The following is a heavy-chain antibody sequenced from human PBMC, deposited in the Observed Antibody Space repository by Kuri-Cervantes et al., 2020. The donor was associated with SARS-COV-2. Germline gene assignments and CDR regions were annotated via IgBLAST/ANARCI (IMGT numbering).Heavy chain of an antibody. CDR3: ARGKRMVRYSTTLLGHDSYYYYMDV. V-gene: IGHV3-7*01. J-gene: IGHJ6*03. CDR2: IKQDGSEK. Sequence: GESLKISCAASGFTFSSYWMSWVRQAPGKGLEWVANIKQDGSEKYYVDSVKGRFTISRDNAKNSLYLQMNSLRAEDTAVYYCARGKRMVRYSTTLLGHDSYYYYMDVWGKGTTVTVSS. CDR1: GFTFSSYW. D-gene: IGHD3-10*01.